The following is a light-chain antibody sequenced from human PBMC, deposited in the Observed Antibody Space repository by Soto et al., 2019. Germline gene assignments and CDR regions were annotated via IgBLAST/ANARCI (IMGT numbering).Light chain of an antibody. Sequence: DNQMTQSPSSLSASVGDRVTITCRASQGISNYLAWYQQKPGKVPKLLIHAASTLHSGAPARFSGSGSGTDFTLSISSLQPEDVATYYCQKYNSAPFTFGPGTKVAIK. J-gene: IGKJ3*01. V-gene: IGKV1-27*01. CDR1: QGISNY. CDR3: QKYNSAPFT. CDR2: AAS.